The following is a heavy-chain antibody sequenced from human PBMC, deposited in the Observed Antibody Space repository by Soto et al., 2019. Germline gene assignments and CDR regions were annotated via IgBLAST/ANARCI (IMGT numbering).Heavy chain of an antibody. CDR2: ISGSGGAT. V-gene: IGHV3-23*01. CDR1: GFTFSNYG. D-gene: IGHD2-21*01. Sequence: EVQLLESGGGLGQPGGSLSLSCGASGFTFSNYGQSWVRQAPGKGLEWVSAISGSGGATYYADSVKGRFTITRDNSKSTLYLQGNSLSAEDTAVYYCAKPVIVGRVGSFSNWSQGTLVVVAS. CDR3: AKPVIVGRVGSFSN. J-gene: IGHJ4*02.